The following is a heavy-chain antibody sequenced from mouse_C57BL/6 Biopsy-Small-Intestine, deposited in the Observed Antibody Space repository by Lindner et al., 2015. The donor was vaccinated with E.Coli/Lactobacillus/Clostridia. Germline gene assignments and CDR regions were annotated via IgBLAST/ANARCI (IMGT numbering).Heavy chain of an antibody. CDR1: GYTFTDYY. D-gene: IGHD2-2*01. CDR3: AREVTEYFDV. Sequence: VQLQESGPVLVKPGASVKMSCKASGYTFTDYYMNWVKQSHGKSLEWIGVINPYNGGTSYNQKFKGKATLTVDKSSSTAYMELNSLTSEDSAVYYCAREVTEYFDVWGTGTTVTVSS. J-gene: IGHJ1*03. CDR2: INPYNGGT. V-gene: IGHV1-19*01.